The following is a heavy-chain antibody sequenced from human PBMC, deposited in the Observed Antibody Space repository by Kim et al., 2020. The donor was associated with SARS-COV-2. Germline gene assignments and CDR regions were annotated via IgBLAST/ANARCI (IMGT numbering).Heavy chain of an antibody. J-gene: IGHJ4*02. V-gene: IGHV4-39*01. CDR2: T. CDR3: ARHRFRKPFGY. Sequence: TYYNPPPKSRVTISVDTSKNQFSLKLSSVTAADTAVYYCARHRFRKPFGYWGQGTLVTVSS. D-gene: IGHD3-10*01.